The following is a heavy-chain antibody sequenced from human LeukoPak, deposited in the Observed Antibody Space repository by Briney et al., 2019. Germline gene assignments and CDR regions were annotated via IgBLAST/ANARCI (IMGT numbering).Heavy chain of an antibody. CDR1: GFTFSSYG. D-gene: IGHD3-3*01. V-gene: IGHV3-33*06. Sequence: PGGSLRLSCAASGFTFSSYGMHWVRQAPGKGLEWVAVIWYDGSNKYYADSVKGRFTISRDNSKSTLYLQMNSLRAEDTAVYYCAKEGWLLSKNYYYGMDVWGQGTTVTVSS. J-gene: IGHJ6*02. CDR3: AKEGWLLSKNYYYGMDV. CDR2: IWYDGSNK.